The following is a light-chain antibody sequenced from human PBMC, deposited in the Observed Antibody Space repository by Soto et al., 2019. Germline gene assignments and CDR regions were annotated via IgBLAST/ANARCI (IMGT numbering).Light chain of an antibody. CDR2: EVT. J-gene: IGLJ3*02. CDR3: NSYATSTTWV. Sequence: QSALTQPASVSGSPGQSITISCTGTSSDIGAYNSVSWYQQHPGKAPKLMIYEVTNRPLGVSYRFSGSKSGNTASLTISGLQAEDEADYYCNSYATSTTWVFGGGTKVTVL. V-gene: IGLV2-14*01. CDR1: SSDIGAYNS.